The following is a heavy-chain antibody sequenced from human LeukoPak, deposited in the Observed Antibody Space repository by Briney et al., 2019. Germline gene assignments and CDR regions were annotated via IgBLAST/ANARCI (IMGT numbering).Heavy chain of an antibody. CDR2: ISGSGGST. J-gene: IGHJ4*02. Sequence: GGSLRLSCAASGFTFSNYAMSWVRQAPGKGLEWVSAISGSGGSTFYADSVKGRFTISRDNSKNTLYLQMNSLRAEDTAIYYCARDERLLSFLKWGQGTLVTVSS. D-gene: IGHD3-3*01. CDR1: GFTFSNYA. V-gene: IGHV3-23*01. CDR3: ARDERLLSFLK.